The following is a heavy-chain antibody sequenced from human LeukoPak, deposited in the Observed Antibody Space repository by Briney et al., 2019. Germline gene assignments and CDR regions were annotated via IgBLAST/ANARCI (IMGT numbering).Heavy chain of an antibody. CDR1: GGSFSGYY. Sequence: SETLSLTCAVYGGSFSGYYWSWIRQPPGKGLEWIGEINRSGSTNYNPSLKSRVTISVDTSKNQFSLKLSSVTAADTAVYYCARDRRRDTIIRRVVGDYWGQGILVTVSS. CDR2: INRSGST. D-gene: IGHD3-10*01. CDR3: ARDRRRDTIIRRVVGDY. V-gene: IGHV4-34*01. J-gene: IGHJ4*02.